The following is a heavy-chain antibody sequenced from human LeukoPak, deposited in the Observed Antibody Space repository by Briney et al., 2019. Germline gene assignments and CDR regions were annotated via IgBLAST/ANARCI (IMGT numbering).Heavy chain of an antibody. V-gene: IGHV3-23*01. Sequence: GGSLRLSCAVSGFTFSTYALFWVRQAPGKGLDWVSGITGDAGTYYADSVKARFTISRDNSKDTLYLQMNSLRAEDTAVYYCAKGVYYGSDNFDYWGQGTLVTVSS. CDR2: ITGDAGT. D-gene: IGHD3-10*01. CDR1: GFTFSTYA. CDR3: AKGVYYGSDNFDY. J-gene: IGHJ4*02.